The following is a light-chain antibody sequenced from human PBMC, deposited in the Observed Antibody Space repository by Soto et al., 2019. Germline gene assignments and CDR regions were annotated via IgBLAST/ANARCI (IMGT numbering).Light chain of an antibody. J-gene: IGKJ5*01. Sequence: EIVMTQSPATLSVSPGETATLSCRASQYVSNKVAWYQQKPGQAPSLLILGASTRATGVPARFSGSGSGTEFTLSISSLQSEDFAVYYCKQYKEWPPFTFGQGTRLRL. CDR2: GAS. V-gene: IGKV3-15*01. CDR1: QYVSNK. CDR3: KQYKEWPPFT.